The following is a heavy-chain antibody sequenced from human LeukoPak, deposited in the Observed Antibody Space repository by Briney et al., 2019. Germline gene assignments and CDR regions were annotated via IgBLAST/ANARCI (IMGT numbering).Heavy chain of an antibody. CDR2: IWYDGSNK. J-gene: IGHJ5*02. Sequence: GRSLRLSCAASGFTFSSYGMHWVRQAPGKGLQWVAVIWYDGSNKYYADSVKGRFTISRGNSKNTLYLQMNSLRAEDTAVYYCARDPSIAARPGWFDPWGQGTLVTVSS. V-gene: IGHV3-33*01. CDR3: ARDPSIAARPGWFDP. CDR1: GFTFSSYG. D-gene: IGHD6-6*01.